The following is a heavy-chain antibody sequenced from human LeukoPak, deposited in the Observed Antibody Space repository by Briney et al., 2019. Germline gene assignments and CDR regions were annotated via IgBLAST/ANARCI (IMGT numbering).Heavy chain of an antibody. CDR2: MNPNSGNT. CDR1: GYTFTSYD. J-gene: IGHJ6*02. Sequence: ASVKVSCKASGYTFTSYDINWVRQATGQGLEWMGWMNPNSGNTGYAQKFQGRVTMTRNTSISTAYMELSSLRSEDTAVYYCARYYYDSSGYYWYYYYGMDVWGQGTTVTVSS. D-gene: IGHD3-22*01. CDR3: ARYYYDSSGYYWYYYYGMDV. V-gene: IGHV1-8*01.